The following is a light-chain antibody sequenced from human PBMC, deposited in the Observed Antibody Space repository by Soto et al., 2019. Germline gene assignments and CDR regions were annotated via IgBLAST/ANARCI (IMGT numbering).Light chain of an antibody. V-gene: IGKV3D-20*02. J-gene: IGKJ5*01. CDR1: QSVSGSY. Sequence: EIVLTQSPGTLSLSPGERAALSCRASQSVSGSYVAWYQQKPGQAPRLLIYGASNRATGIPDRFSGSGSGTDFTLTISSLEPEDFAVYYCQQRSNWPPTFGQGTRLEIK. CDR3: QQRSNWPPT. CDR2: GAS.